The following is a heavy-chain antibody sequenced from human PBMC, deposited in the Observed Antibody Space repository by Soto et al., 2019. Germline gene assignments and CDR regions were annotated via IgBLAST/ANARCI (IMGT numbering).Heavy chain of an antibody. Sequence: QVQLQESGPGLVKPSQTLSLTCTVSGGSISSGGFYWSWIRQHPGKGLEWIGYIYHSGRAYYNPSLKSRVTISLDTSKNQFSLRLSSVTAADTAVYYCARDSHDYAASGPLTTGYGMDVWGLGTTVTVSS. J-gene: IGHJ6*02. CDR1: GGSISSGGFY. D-gene: IGHD4-17*01. CDR3: ARDSHDYAASGPLTTGYGMDV. CDR2: IYHSGRA. V-gene: IGHV4-31*03.